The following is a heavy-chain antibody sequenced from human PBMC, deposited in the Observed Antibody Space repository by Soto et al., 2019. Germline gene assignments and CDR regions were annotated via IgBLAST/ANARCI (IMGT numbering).Heavy chain of an antibody. J-gene: IGHJ4*02. D-gene: IGHD6-19*01. V-gene: IGHV4-4*02. CDR2: IYHSGST. CDR3: ARVAVAGTSVDY. Sequence: PSETLSLTCAVSGGSIRSSNWWSWVRQPPGKGLEWIGEIYHSGSTNYNPSLKSRVTISVDKSKNQFSLKLSSVTAADTAVYSCARVAVAGTSVDYWGQGTLVTGSS. CDR1: GGSIRSSNW.